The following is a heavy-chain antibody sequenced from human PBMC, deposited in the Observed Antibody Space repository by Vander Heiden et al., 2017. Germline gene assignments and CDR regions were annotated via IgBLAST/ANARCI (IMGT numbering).Heavy chain of an antibody. CDR3: AREDYFGSGSYGLDV. V-gene: IGHV3-74*01. CDR2: INSDGSST. CDR1: GFTFRGYW. D-gene: IGHD3-10*01. Sequence: VQLVESGGALVQPGGSRRLFCAPSGFTFRGYWMPWVSQAPGKGLVWVSRINSDGSSTDYADSVKGRFIISRDNAKNTLYLQMRSLRVEDTAVYFCAREDYFGSGSYGLDVWGQGTTVTVSS. J-gene: IGHJ6*02.